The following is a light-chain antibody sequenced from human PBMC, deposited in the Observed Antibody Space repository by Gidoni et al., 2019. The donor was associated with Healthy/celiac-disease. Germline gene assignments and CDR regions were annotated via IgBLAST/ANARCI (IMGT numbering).Light chain of an antibody. Sequence: DIQMTQSPSSLSASVGDRVTLTCQASQDIRNYLNWYQQKPGKAPKLLIYDASNLETGVPSRFSGSGSGTDFTFTISSLQPEDIATYYCQQYDNLPYTFGQXTKLEIK. CDR3: QQYDNLPYT. CDR2: DAS. CDR1: QDIRNY. V-gene: IGKV1-33*01. J-gene: IGKJ2*01.